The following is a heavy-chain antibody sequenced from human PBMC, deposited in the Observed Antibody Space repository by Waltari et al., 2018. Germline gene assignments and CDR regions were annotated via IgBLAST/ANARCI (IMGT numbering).Heavy chain of an antibody. V-gene: IGHV3-33*01. J-gene: IGHJ5*02. Sequence: QVQLVESGGGVVPPGRSLRLSCAASGFFFNHYGMPWGRQAPGRGLGWLAVVGFDGRKEFYADSVKGRFIISRDDSNNIVYLQMNALRAEDTAVYHCVRDVDTSSHLNRFDPWGQGTLVTVSS. D-gene: IGHD3-22*01. CDR1: GFFFNHYG. CDR2: VGFDGRKE. CDR3: VRDVDTSSHLNRFDP.